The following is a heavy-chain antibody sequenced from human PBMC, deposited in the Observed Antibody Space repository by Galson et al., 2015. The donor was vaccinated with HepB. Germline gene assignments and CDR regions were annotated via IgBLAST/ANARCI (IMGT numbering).Heavy chain of an antibody. Sequence: SLRLSCAASGFTFDDYSMHWVRQAPGKGLEWVSSINWNSGVIGYADSVKGRFTISRDNAKNSLYLQMNSLRSEDTALYYCAKGTSGSYGDGRFDYWGQGTLVTVSS. J-gene: IGHJ4*02. CDR3: AKGTSGSYGDGRFDY. CDR1: GFTFDDYS. V-gene: IGHV3-9*01. D-gene: IGHD1-26*01. CDR2: INWNSGVI.